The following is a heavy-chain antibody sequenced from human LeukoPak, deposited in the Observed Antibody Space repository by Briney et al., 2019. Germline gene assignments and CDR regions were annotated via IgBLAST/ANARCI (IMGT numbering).Heavy chain of an antibody. CDR1: GGSISSYY. Sequence: SETLSLTCTVSGGSISSYYWSWIRQPPGKGLEWIGYIYYSGSTKYNPSLKSRVTISVDTSKNQFSLELSSVTTADTAVYYCARNQYSSSWYPSFDYWGQGTLVTVSS. J-gene: IGHJ4*02. CDR2: IYYSGST. V-gene: IGHV4-59*08. D-gene: IGHD6-13*01. CDR3: ARNQYSSSWYPSFDY.